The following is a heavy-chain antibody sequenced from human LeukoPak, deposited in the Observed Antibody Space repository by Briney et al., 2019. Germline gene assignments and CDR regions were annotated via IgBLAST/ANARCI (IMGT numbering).Heavy chain of an antibody. V-gene: IGHV1-18*01. J-gene: IGHJ5*02. CDR1: GYTFTSYG. D-gene: IGHD3-10*01. Sequence: ASVKVSCKASGYTFTSYGFSWVRQAPGQGLEWMGWISAYNGNTNYAQKLQGRVTMTTDTSTSTAYMELRSLRSDDTAVYYCARAFLLLWFGETPGWFDPWGQGTLVTVSS. CDR3: ARAFLLLWFGETPGWFDP. CDR2: ISAYNGNT.